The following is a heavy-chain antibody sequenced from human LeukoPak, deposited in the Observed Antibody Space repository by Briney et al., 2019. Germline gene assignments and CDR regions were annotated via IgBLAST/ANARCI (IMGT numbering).Heavy chain of an antibody. D-gene: IGHD3-3*01. CDR1: GYTFTSYD. J-gene: IGHJ5*02. V-gene: IGHV1-8*01. CDR2: MNPNSGNT. Sequence: ASVKVSCRASGYTFTSYDINWVRQATGQGLEWMGWMNPNSGNTGYAQKFQGRVTMTRNTSISTAYMELSSLRSEDTAVYYCARGLKSSVYYDFWSGYYTVNWFDPWAREPRSPSPQ. CDR3: ARGLKSSVYYDFWSGYYTVNWFDP.